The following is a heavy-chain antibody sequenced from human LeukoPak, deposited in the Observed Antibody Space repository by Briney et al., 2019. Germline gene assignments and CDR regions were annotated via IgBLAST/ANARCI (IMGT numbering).Heavy chain of an antibody. D-gene: IGHD3-22*01. CDR2: IDSSGST. J-gene: IGHJ4*02. V-gene: IGHV4-59*08. CDR1: GDSIRSYY. Sequence: SETLSLTCSVSGDSIRSYYWTWIRQPPGKGLEWTGYIDSSGSTNYNPSLKSRVTIAVDTSKNQFSLKLSSVTAADTAMYYCARYWGPYDNSGAYFDYWGQGTLVTVSS. CDR3: ARYWGPYDNSGAYFDY.